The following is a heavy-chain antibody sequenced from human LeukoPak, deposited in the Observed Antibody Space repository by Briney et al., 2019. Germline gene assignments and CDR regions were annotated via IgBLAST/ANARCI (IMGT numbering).Heavy chain of an antibody. CDR3: ARTSSSAWNREVDY. CDR1: GFTFGNYA. CDR2: VSGSGTTT. J-gene: IGHJ4*02. Sequence: GGSLRLSCAASGFTFGNYAMSWVRQAPGKGLEWVSGVSGSGTTTYYADSVKGRFTISRDNSKNTLYLQMNSLRAEDTAVYYCARTSSSAWNREVDYWGQGTLVTVSS. V-gene: IGHV3-23*01. D-gene: IGHD3-22*01.